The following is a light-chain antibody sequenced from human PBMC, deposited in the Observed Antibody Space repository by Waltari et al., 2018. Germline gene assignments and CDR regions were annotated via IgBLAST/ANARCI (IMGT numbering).Light chain of an antibody. J-gene: IGKJ1*01. CDR2: KAS. CDR3: QQYNDDPRT. Sequence: DIHMTHSPSTLSASVGDRVTLTCRASQSVSNWLAWYQQTPGKAPNLLIYKASSLESGGPSRCSGSGSGTEFTLTISSLQPDDFETYYCQQYNDDPRTFGQGTEVEFK. CDR1: QSVSNW. V-gene: IGKV1-5*03.